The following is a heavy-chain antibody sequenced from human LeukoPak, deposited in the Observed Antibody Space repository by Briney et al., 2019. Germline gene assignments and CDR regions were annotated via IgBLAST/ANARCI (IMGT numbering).Heavy chain of an antibody. D-gene: IGHD6-19*01. Sequence: GGSLRLSCAASGFTFSSYEMNWVRQAPGKGLEWVSYISSSGSTIYYADSVKGRLTISRDNAKNSLYLQMNSLRAEDTAVYYCARVGSGWSIADYWGQGTLVTVSS. J-gene: IGHJ4*02. CDR3: ARVGSGWSIADY. CDR2: ISSSGSTI. V-gene: IGHV3-48*03. CDR1: GFTFSSYE.